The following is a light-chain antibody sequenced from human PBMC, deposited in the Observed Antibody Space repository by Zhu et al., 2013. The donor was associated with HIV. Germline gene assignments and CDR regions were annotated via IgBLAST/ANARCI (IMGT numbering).Light chain of an antibody. J-gene: IGKJ2*02. CDR3: QQYNNWPRN. CDR1: QSVSSN. CDR2: DAS. Sequence: EIVMTQSPATLSVSAGDTATLSCRASQSVSSNLAWFQVKRGQVPRLLIYDASIRATGIPARFSGSGSGTEFTLTITMLQSEDAAIXVCQQYNNWPRNFGLGTKLEIK. V-gene: IGKV3D-15*03.